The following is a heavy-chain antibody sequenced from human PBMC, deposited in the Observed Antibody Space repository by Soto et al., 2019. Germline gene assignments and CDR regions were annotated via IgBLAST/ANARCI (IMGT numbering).Heavy chain of an antibody. Sequence: PGGSLRLSCAASGFTFSNAWMSWVRQAPGKGLEWVGRIKSKTDGGTTDYAAPVKGRFTISRDDSKNTLYLQMNSLKTEDTAVYYCTTGQWLVPVFDYWGQGTLVTVSS. V-gene: IGHV3-15*01. CDR1: GFTFSNAW. D-gene: IGHD6-19*01. CDR2: IKSKTDGGTT. CDR3: TTGQWLVPVFDY. J-gene: IGHJ4*02.